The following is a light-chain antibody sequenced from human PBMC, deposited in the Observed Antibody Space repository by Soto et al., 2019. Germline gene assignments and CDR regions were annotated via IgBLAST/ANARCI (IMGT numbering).Light chain of an antibody. CDR2: DVT. Sequence: QSVLTQPASVSGSPGQSITISCTGTSSDVGGYNYVSWYQQHPGKAPKLMIYDVTNRPSGISNRFSGSKSGNTASQTISGLQAEDEADYYCSSYTTSRTLVFGGGTKLTVL. CDR1: SSDVGGYNY. J-gene: IGLJ2*01. V-gene: IGLV2-14*03. CDR3: SSYTTSRTLV.